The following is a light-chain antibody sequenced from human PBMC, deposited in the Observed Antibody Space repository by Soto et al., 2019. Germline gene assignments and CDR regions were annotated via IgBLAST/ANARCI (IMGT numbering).Light chain of an antibody. Sequence: TQLNQSPFSLSAYLGDSVTINCRASQGISSYLAWLQQKPGKAPQLLIYAASTLQSGVPSRFSGSGSGTDFTLTISILHPEDCASYCSPLLDNLPLTFGDGTRLEIK. CDR2: AAS. J-gene: IGKJ5*01. V-gene: IGKV1-9*01. CDR3: PLLDNLPLT. CDR1: QGISSY.